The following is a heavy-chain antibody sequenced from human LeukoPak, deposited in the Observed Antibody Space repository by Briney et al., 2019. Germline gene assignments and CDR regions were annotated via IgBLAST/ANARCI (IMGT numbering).Heavy chain of an antibody. CDR1: GFTFSYYA. J-gene: IGHJ4*02. Sequence: GGSLRLSCVASGFTSGFTFSYYAMHWVRQAPGKGLEWVAFISNDGGNRYFANSVKGRFTISRDNSKSTVYLQMNSLGAEDTAVYYYADSDGYYYAVWDQETLVTVS. CDR2: ISNDGGNR. D-gene: IGHD5-24*01. CDR3: ADSDGYYYAV. V-gene: IGHV3-30-3*01.